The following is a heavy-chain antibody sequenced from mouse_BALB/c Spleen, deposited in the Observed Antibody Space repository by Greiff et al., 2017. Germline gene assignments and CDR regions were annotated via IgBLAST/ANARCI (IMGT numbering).Heavy chain of an antibody. D-gene: IGHD1-1*01. CDR3: ARNYYGSHWYFDV. V-gene: IGHV1-87*01. Sequence: VQLQQSGAELARPGASVKLSCKASGYTFTSYWMQWVKQRPGQGLEWIGAIYPGDGDTRYTQKFKGKATLTADKSSSTAYMQLSSLASEDSAVYYCARNYYGSHWYFDVWGAGTTVTVSS. CDR2: IYPGDGDT. CDR1: GYTFTSYW. J-gene: IGHJ1*01.